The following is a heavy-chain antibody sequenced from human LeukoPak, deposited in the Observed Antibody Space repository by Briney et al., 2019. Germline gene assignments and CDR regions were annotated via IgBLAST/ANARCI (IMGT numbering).Heavy chain of an antibody. CDR1: GFTFSSYA. Sequence: GGSLRLSCAASGFTFSSYAMSWVRQAPGKGLEWVSAISGSGGSTYYADSVKGRFTISRDNSKNTLYLQMNSLRAEDTAVYYCAKVAEVGATGYYYYMDVWDKGTTVTISS. D-gene: IGHD1-26*01. CDR3: AKVAEVGATGYYYYMDV. V-gene: IGHV3-23*01. CDR2: ISGSGGST. J-gene: IGHJ6*03.